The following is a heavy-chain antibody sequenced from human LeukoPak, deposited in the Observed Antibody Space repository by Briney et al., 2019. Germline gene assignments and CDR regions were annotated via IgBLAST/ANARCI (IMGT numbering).Heavy chain of an antibody. CDR2: VNRDGSET. Sequence: GGSLRLSCAASGFTLSNHWMTWVRQVPGRGPEWVANVNRDGSETYYLDPVKGRFTISKDNAKNSLYLQMNSLRAEDTALYHCARNNGMDVWGQGTTVIVSS. J-gene: IGHJ6*02. V-gene: IGHV3-7*03. CDR3: ARNNGMDV. CDR1: GFTLSNHW.